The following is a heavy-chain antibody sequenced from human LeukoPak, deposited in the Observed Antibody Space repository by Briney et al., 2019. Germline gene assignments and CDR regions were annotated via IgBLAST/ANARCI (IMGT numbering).Heavy chain of an antibody. Sequence: ASEPMSFTWAVYGSSFSGYIGSWIRQPPGKVLGLIGEIHRSGSTNYNPSIKSRVTISVDTSNNHFSLTWSTVTASDTAVYYCARGRSYYYDSRGLVRPPPPLDYWGQGTLVTVSS. CDR2: IHRSGST. J-gene: IGHJ4*02. CDR3: ARGRSYYYDSRGLVRPPPPLDY. CDR1: GSSFSGYI. D-gene: IGHD3-22*01. V-gene: IGHV4-34*01.